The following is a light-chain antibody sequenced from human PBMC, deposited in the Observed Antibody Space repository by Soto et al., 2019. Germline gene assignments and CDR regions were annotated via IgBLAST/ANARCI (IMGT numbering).Light chain of an antibody. CDR2: NAP. V-gene: IGKV3-11*01. CDR1: QSGSSY. Sequence: EIVLTQSPATLSLSPGERATLSYMASQSGSSYAAWYQQKPVQAPRLLIYNAPNRATGIPARFSGIGSGTEFTLTISSLQPDDFATYYCQHYKSYSEAFGQGTKVDIK. J-gene: IGKJ1*01. CDR3: QHYKSYSEA.